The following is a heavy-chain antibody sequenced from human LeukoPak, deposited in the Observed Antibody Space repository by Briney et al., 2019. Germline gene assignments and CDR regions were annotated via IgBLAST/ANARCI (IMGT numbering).Heavy chain of an antibody. CDR1: GGTFSSYA. CDR3: ARDYWEYYDSSGYHLGDYAFDI. D-gene: IGHD3-22*01. V-gene: IGHV1-69*04. CDR2: IIPILGIA. J-gene: IGHJ3*02. Sequence: VASVKVSCKASGGTFSSYAISWVRQAPGQGLEWMGRIIPILGIANYAQKFQGRVTITADKSTSTAYMELSSLRSEDTAVYYCARDYWEYYDSSGYHLGDYAFDIWGQGTMVTVSS.